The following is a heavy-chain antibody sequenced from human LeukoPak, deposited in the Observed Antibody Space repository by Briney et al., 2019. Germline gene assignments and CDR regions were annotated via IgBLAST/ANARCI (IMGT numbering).Heavy chain of an antibody. CDR1: GGSISSYY. CDR2: IYYSGST. V-gene: IGHV4-59*01. D-gene: IGHD3-10*01. J-gene: IGHJ3*02. CDR3: ARRPGYDGSGSYYPGSDDAFDI. Sequence: KPSETLSLTCTVSGGSISSYYWSWIRQPPGKGLEWIGYIYYSGSTNYNPSLKSRVTISVDTSKNQFSLKLSSVTAADTAVYYCARRPGYDGSGSYYPGSDDAFDIWGQGTMVTVSS.